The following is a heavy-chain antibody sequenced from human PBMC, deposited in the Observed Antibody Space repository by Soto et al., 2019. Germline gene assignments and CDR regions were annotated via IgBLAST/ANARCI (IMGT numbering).Heavy chain of an antibody. CDR2: INTATGNT. Sequence: ASVKVSCKASGYTFTNNAMHWVRQAPAQRLEWMGWINTATGNTKYSWKFLGRISLTRDTSATTVYMELSRLTSTDTAVYYCARDILFENWFAPWGQGTLVTVSS. J-gene: IGHJ5*02. CDR1: GYTFTNNA. V-gene: IGHV1-3*04. CDR3: ARDILFENWFAP.